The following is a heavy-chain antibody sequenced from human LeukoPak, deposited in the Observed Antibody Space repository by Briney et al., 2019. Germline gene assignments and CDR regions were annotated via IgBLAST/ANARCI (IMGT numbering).Heavy chain of an antibody. CDR2: INPRTGST. V-gene: IGHV1-46*01. D-gene: IGHD3-22*01. CDR1: GYTFTSYY. Sequence: GASVKVACKASGYTFTSYYMHWVRQAPGQGLEWMGIINPRTGSTSYSHKFQGRVTMTRDMSTSTVSMELSSLRSEDTALYYCARGVHVRVYDSNPHYGHYWGQGTLVTVSS. CDR3: ARGVHVRVYDSNPHYGHY. J-gene: IGHJ4*02.